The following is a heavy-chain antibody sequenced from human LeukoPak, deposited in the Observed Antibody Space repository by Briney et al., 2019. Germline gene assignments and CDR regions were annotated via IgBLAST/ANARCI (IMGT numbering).Heavy chain of an antibody. CDR1: GYSFSTDW. CDR2: IYPGDCDT. CDR3: ARLQNGAFDI. Sequence: GEAPKISCKASGYSFSTDWIGWVRQMPGKGLEWMGIIYPGDCDTRYSTSFQGNVTISADTSVSTAYLQWSSLKASDTAIYYCARLQNGAFDIWGQGTMVTVSS. V-gene: IGHV5-51*01. D-gene: IGHD1-1*01. J-gene: IGHJ3*02.